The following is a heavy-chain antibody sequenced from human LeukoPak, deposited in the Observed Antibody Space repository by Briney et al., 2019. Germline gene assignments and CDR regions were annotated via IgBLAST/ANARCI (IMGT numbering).Heavy chain of an antibody. CDR3: ARAYYYDSSGYNY. D-gene: IGHD3-22*01. CDR2: ISSSGSTI. Sequence: LSLTCAVYGGSFSGYYWSWIRQAPGKGLEWVSYISSSGSTIYYADSVKGRFTISRDNAKNSLYLQMNSLRAEDTAVYYCARAYYYDSSGYNYWGQGTLVTVSS. V-gene: IGHV3-11*01. CDR1: GGSFSGYY. J-gene: IGHJ4*02.